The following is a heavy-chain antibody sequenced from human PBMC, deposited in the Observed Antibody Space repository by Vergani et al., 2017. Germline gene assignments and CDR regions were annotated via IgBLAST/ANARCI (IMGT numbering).Heavy chain of an antibody. CDR1: GFTFSSYS. CDR2: ISSSSSYI. J-gene: IGHJ1*01. V-gene: IGHV3-21*01. CDR3: AMAGPEYFQH. Sequence: VQLVESGGGLVKPGGSLRLSCAASGFTFSSYSMNWVRQAPGKGLEWVSSISSSSSYINYADSVKGRFTISRDNAKNSLYLQMNSLRAEDTAVYYCAMAGPEYFQHWGQGTLVTVSS. D-gene: IGHD6-19*01.